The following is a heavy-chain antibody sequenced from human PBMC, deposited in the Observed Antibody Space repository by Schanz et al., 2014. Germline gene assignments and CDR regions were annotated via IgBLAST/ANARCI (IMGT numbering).Heavy chain of an antibody. D-gene: IGHD2-15*01. V-gene: IGHV3-23*01. CDR2: LSGSGGST. Sequence: EVQLLESGGGLVQPGGSLRLSCAASGFTFSSYAMSWVRQAPGKGLEWVSALSGSGGSTYYADSVKGRFTISRDNSKNTLYLQMNSLRADDTAVFYCAKGMGYCSGGTCYDYYYYGLDVWGKGTTXTVSS. CDR3: AKGMGYCSGGTCYDYYYYGLDV. J-gene: IGHJ6*04. CDR1: GFTFSSYA.